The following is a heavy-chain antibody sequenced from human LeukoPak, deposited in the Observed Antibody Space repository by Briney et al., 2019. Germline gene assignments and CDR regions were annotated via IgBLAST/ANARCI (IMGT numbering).Heavy chain of an antibody. V-gene: IGHV1-2*02. J-gene: IGHJ4*02. Sequence: ASLKVSCKASGYTFTNYYIHWVRQAPGQGLEWVGWINPNSGDTNYAQKLQGRVTMTRDTSIITAFMELSRLTSDDTAVYYCARVVSGGVIWAYWGQGTLVTVSS. D-gene: IGHD3-16*01. CDR3: ARVVSGGVIWAY. CDR2: INPNSGDT. CDR1: GYTFTNYY.